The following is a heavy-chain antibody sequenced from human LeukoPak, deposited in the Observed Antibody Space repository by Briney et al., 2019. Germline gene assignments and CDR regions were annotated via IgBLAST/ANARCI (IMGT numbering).Heavy chain of an antibody. CDR3: AKAGTTVTTLFDY. CDR1: GFTFSSYA. V-gene: IGHV3-23*01. J-gene: IGHJ4*02. D-gene: IGHD4-17*01. CDR2: ISNTGGSA. Sequence: GGSLRLSCAASGFTFSSYAMSCVRQAPGKGLEWVSVISNTGGSAYYADSVKGRFTISRDNSKNTLYLQMNSLRAEDTAVYYCAKAGTTVTTLFDYWGLGTLVTVSS.